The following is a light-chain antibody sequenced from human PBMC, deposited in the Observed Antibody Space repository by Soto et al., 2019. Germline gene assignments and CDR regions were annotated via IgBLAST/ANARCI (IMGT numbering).Light chain of an antibody. J-gene: IGKJ3*01. CDR2: DAS. Sequence: DIQMTQSPSTLSASVGDRVTMTCRASQSVSTRLALYQQKPGKAPKLLIYDASSLQTGVPSRFSGSGSGAEFTLTISSLQPDDFATYYCQQYQSYSETFGHGTKVDIK. CDR3: QQYQSYSET. V-gene: IGKV1-5*01. CDR1: QSVSTR.